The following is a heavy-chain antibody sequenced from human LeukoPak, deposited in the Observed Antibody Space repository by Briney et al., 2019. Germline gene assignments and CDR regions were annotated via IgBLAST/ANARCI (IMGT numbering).Heavy chain of an antibody. CDR2: IYYSGST. CDR1: GGSISSHY. Sequence: SETLSLTCTVSGGSISSHYWSWIRQPPGKGLEWIGYIYYSGSTNYNPSLKSRVTISVDTSKNQFSLKLSSVTAADTAVYYCARVAAAADYWGQGTLVTVSS. CDR3: ARVAAAADY. D-gene: IGHD6-13*01. V-gene: IGHV4-59*11. J-gene: IGHJ4*02.